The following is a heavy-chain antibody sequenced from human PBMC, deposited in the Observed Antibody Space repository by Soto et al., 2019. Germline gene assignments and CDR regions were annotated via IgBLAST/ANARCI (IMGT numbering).Heavy chain of an antibody. CDR1: GFTFSSYS. D-gene: IGHD3-3*01. V-gene: IGHV3-48*02. J-gene: IGHJ6*02. CDR3: ARYPYYDFWSGFGYYYYGMDV. CDR2: ISSSSSTI. Sequence: GSLRLSCAASGFTFSSYSMNWVRQAPGKGLEWVSYISSSSSTIYYADSVKGRFTISRDNAKNSLYLQMNSLRDEDTAVYYCARYPYYDFWSGFGYYYYGMDVWGQGTTVTVSS.